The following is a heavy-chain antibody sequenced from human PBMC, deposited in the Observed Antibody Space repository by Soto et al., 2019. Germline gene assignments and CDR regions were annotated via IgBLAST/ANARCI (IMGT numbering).Heavy chain of an antibody. CDR3: ARGEYDILTGRNWFDP. Sequence: SETLSLTCAVYGGSFSGYYWSWMRQPPGKGLEWIGEINHSGSTNYNPSLKSRVTISVDTSKNQFSLKLSSVTAADTAVYYCARGEYDILTGRNWFDPWGQGTLVTVSS. J-gene: IGHJ5*02. CDR1: GGSFSGYY. D-gene: IGHD3-9*01. CDR2: INHSGST. V-gene: IGHV4-34*01.